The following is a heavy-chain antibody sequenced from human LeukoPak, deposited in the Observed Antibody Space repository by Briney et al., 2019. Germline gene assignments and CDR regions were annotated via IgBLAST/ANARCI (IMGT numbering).Heavy chain of an antibody. J-gene: IGHJ4*02. D-gene: IGHD5-12*01. CDR2: IYYSGST. CDR3: ARQTSYSGYDRCHFDY. CDR1: GGSISSSSYY. Sequence: SETLSLTCTVSGGSISSSSYYWGWIRQPPGKGLEWIGSIYYSGSTYYNPSLKSRVTISVDTSKNQFSLKLSSVTAADTAVYYCARQTSYSGYDRCHFDYWGQGTLVTVSS. V-gene: IGHV4-39*01.